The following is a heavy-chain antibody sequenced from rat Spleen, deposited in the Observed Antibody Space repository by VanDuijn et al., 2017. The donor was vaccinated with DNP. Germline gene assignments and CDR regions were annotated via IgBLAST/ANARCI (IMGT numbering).Heavy chain of an antibody. CDR1: GFTFSDYN. V-gene: IGHV5-7*01. J-gene: IGHJ3*01. CDR2: ISYDGSST. Sequence: EVQLVESGGGLVQPGRSLKLSCADSGFTFSDYNMAWVRQAPKKGLEWVATISYDGSSTDYRDSVKGRFTISRDNAKSTLYLQMDSLRSEDTATYYCAARYSSSWFAYWGQGTLVTVSS. D-gene: IGHD1-2*01. CDR3: AARYSSSWFAY.